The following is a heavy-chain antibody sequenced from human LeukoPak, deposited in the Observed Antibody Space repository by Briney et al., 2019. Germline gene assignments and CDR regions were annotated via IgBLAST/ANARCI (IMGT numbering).Heavy chain of an antibody. CDR3: ARDGSHYYFDY. V-gene: IGHV3-66*01. CDR1: GFTFSSYS. J-gene: IGHJ4*02. CDR2: IYSGGGT. Sequence: GRSLRLSCAASGFTFSSYSMNWVRQAPGKGLEWVSVIYSGGGTYYADSVKGRFTISRDNSKNTLYLQMNSLRAEDTAVYYCARDGSHYYFDYWGQGTLVTVSS. D-gene: IGHD6-13*01.